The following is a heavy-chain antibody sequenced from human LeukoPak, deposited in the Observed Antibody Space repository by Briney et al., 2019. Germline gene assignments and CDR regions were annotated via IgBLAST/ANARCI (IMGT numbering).Heavy chain of an antibody. CDR3: ARGDLHYHDSTRRGFDI. CDR1: GFTFSSHW. J-gene: IGHJ3*02. D-gene: IGHD3-16*01. Sequence: GGSLRLSCAASGFTFSSHWMHWVRQAPGKGLVWVSRIKTDGSNTNYADSVKGRFTISRDNAKNTLYLQMSSLRAEDTAVYYCARGDLHYHDSTRRGFDIWGQGTMVTVSS. V-gene: IGHV3-74*01. CDR2: IKTDGSNT.